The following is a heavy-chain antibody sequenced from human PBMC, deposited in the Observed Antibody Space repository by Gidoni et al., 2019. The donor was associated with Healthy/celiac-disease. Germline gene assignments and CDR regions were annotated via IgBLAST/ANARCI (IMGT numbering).Heavy chain of an antibody. V-gene: IGHV3-13*04. J-gene: IGHJ4*02. D-gene: IGHD3-10*01. CDR3: ARGPSYGSGSYYGTFDY. CDR1: GFPFSSYD. CDR2: IGTAGDT. Sequence: EVQLVESGGGLVQPGGSLRLSCAASGFPFSSYDMHWVRQATGKGLEWVSAIGTAGDTYYPGSVKGRFTISRENAKNSLYLQMNSLRAGDTAVYYCARGPSYGSGSYYGTFDYWGQGTLVTVSS.